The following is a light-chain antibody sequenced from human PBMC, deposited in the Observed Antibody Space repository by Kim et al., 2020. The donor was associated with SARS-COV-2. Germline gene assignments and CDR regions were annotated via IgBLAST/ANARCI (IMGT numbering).Light chain of an antibody. CDR3: QHYGVSPAWT. V-gene: IGKV3-20*01. CDR1: QSVRSGY. CDR2: GAT. Sequence: GETATLSGGARQSVRSGYIACDRQKTGQAPRLLVYGATSRATGIPERFSGSGSGTDLTLTINRLGPEDFAVDYCQHYGVSPAWTFGQGTKVDIK. J-gene: IGKJ1*01.